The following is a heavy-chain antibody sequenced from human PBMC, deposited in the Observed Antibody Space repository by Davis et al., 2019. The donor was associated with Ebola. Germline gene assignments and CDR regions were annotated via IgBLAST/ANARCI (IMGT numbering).Heavy chain of an antibody. D-gene: IGHD2-2*02. V-gene: IGHV1-46*01. CDR2: INPSGGST. CDR3: ASPDCSSTSCYSPYYYYGMDV. CDR1: GYTFTSYY. Sequence: ASVKVSCKASGYTFTSYYMHWVRQAPGQGLEWMGIINPSGGSTSYAQKFQGRVTMTRDTSTSTVYMELSSLRSEDTAVYYCASPDCSSTSCYSPYYYYGMDVWGQGTTVTVSS. J-gene: IGHJ6*02.